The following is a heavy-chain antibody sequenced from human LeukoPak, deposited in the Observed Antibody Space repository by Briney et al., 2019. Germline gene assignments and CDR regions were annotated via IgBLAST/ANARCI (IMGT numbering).Heavy chain of an antibody. Sequence: SVKVSCKASGGTFSGYAISWVRQAPGQGLEWMGGIIPIFGTANYAQKFQGRVTITTDESTSTAYMELSSLRSEDTAVYYCARDQGYDFWSGYYTIDAFDIWGQGTMVTVSS. CDR1: GGTFSGYA. V-gene: IGHV1-69*05. D-gene: IGHD3-3*01. CDR2: IIPIFGTA. CDR3: ARDQGYDFWSGYYTIDAFDI. J-gene: IGHJ3*02.